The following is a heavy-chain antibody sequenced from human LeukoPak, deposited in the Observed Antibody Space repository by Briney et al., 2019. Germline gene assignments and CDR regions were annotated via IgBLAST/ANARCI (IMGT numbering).Heavy chain of an antibody. CDR1: GLTFNNAW. J-gene: IGHJ5*02. V-gene: IGHV3-15*01. CDR2: IKSKTDGGTT. Sequence: GGSLRLSCATSGLTFNNAWMSWFRQAPGKGLEWVGRIKSKTDGGTTDYAAPVKGRFTISRDDSKNTLYLQMNSLKTEDTAVYYCTTEVLRFLEWPNWFDPWGQGTLVTVSS. CDR3: TTEVLRFLEWPNWFDP. D-gene: IGHD3-3*01.